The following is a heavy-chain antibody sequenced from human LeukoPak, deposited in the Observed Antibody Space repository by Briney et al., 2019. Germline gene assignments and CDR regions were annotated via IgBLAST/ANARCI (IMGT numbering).Heavy chain of an antibody. V-gene: IGHV3-23*01. CDR2: ISGSGGST. D-gene: IGHD4-17*01. J-gene: IGHJ5*02. CDR1: GFTFSSYA. CDR3: AKGAHDYGDPGDWFDP. Sequence: GGSLRLSCAASGFTFSSYAMSWVRQAPGKGLEWVSAISGSGGSTYYADSVKGRFTISRDNSKNTLYLQMNSLRAEGTAVYYCAKGAHDYGDPGDWFDPWGQGTLVTVSS.